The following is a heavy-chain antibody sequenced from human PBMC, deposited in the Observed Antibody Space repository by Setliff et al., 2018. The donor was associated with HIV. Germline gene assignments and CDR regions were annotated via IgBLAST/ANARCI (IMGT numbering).Heavy chain of an antibody. CDR2: IHTSGST. D-gene: IGHD3-10*01. Sequence: PSETLSLTCTVSGGSISSGSYYWSWIRQPAGKGREWIGHIHTSGSTKYNPSLKSRVTISADTSKNQFSLNLSSVTAAETAVYYCARVGYHGSGRYSFDYWGQGTLVTVSS. CDR1: GGSISSGSYY. CDR3: ARVGYHGSGRYSFDY. J-gene: IGHJ4*02. V-gene: IGHV4-61*09.